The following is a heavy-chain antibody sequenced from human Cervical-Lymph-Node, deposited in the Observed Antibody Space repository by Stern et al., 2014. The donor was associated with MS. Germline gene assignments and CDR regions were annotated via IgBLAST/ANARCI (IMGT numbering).Heavy chain of an antibody. Sequence: QVQLQESGPGLVKPSETLSLTCIVSGGSISTYYWNLVRQPPGKGLEWIGYVYYSGSTNYNPSLKSRVTISIDTAKNQFSLKLNSVTAADTAVYYCVRDGLSGSPDYWGQGTLVTVSS. CDR2: VYYSGST. CDR1: GGSISTYY. J-gene: IGHJ4*02. CDR3: VRDGLSGSPDY. D-gene: IGHD1-26*01. V-gene: IGHV4-59*01.